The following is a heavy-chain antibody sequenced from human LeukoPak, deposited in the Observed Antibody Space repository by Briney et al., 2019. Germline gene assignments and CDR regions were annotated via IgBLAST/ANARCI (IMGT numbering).Heavy chain of an antibody. CDR1: GGSISSSSYY. V-gene: IGHV4-39*07. CDR2: MYYSGST. CDR3: ARDRVGATGPDFDY. D-gene: IGHD1-26*01. Sequence: SETLSLTCSVSGGSISSSSYYWGWIRQPPGKGLEWIGSMYYSGSTYYNPSLKSRVTISVDTSKNQFSLKLSSVTAADTAVYYCARDRVGATGPDFDYWGQGTLVTVSS. J-gene: IGHJ4*02.